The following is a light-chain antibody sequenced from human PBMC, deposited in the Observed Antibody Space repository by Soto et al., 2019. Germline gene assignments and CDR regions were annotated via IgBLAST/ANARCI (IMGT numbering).Light chain of an antibody. CDR2: AAS. V-gene: IGKV1-9*01. CDR3: QQLKSYPIT. CDR1: QGISSY. J-gene: IGKJ5*01. Sequence: DIQLTQSPSFLSASVGDRVTITCRASQGISSYLAWYQQKPGKAPKLLIYAASTLQSGFPSRFSGSASGTAFTLTLSSLQPEDFATYYCQQLKSYPITFGQGTRLEIK.